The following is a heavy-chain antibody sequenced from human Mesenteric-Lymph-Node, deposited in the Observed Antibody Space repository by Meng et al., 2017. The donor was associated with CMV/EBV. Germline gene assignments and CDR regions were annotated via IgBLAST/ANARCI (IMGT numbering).Heavy chain of an antibody. D-gene: IGHD3-3*01. J-gene: IGHJ6*02. CDR1: GFTFNSYA. CDR2: ISVGGGST. V-gene: IGHV3-23*01. Sequence: GGSLRLSCTASGFTFNSYAMSWVRQAPGKGLEWVSGISVGGGSTHYADSVKGRFTISRDNSKNTLYLQMNSLRAEDTAVYYCTKDPTLRFLPGDYYYYGMDVWGQGTTVTVSS. CDR3: TKDPTLRFLPGDYYYYGMDV.